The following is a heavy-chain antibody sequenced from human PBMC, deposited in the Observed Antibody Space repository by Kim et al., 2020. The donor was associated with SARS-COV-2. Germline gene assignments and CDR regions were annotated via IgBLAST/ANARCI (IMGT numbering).Heavy chain of an antibody. CDR2: IIPIFGTA. V-gene: IGHV1-69*13. D-gene: IGHD1-26*01. J-gene: IGHJ3*02. CDR3: ARAPREAGDAFDI. Sequence: SVKVSCKASGGTFSSYAISWVRQAPGQGLEWMGGIIPIFGTANYAQKFQGRVTITADESTSTAYMELSSLRSEDTAVYYCARAPREAGDAFDIWGQGTMVTVSS. CDR1: GGTFSSYA.